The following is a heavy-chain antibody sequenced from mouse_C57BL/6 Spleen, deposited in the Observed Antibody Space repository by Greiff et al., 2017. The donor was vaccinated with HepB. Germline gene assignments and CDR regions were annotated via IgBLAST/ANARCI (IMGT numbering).Heavy chain of an antibody. J-gene: IGHJ4*01. CDR3: ARKSSGTHYAMDY. D-gene: IGHD3-2*02. Sequence: QVQLQQSGAELARPGASVKLSCKASGYTFTSYGISWVKQRTGQGLEWIGEIYPRSGNTYYNEKFKGKATLTADKSSSTAYMELRSLTSENSAVYFCARKSSGTHYAMDYWGQGTSVTVSS. CDR1: GYTFTSYG. CDR2: IYPRSGNT. V-gene: IGHV1-81*01.